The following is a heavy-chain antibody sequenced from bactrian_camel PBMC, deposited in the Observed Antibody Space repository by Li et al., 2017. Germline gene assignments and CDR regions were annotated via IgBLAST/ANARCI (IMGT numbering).Heavy chain of an antibody. V-gene: IGHV3S26*01. D-gene: IGHD7*01. Sequence: HVQLVESGGGSVQAGGSLRLSCVASGDIANTGCVHWIRQASEKEREWVGSIHITGGSTTYADSVKDRFSISQDNAQTTMYLQMSSLEPEDTAMYYCTARRSFLVNCFLAVDNFVDWGQGTQVTVS. CDR1: GDIANTGC. CDR2: IHITGGST. J-gene: IGHJ4*01. CDR3: TARRSFLVNCFLAVDNFVD.